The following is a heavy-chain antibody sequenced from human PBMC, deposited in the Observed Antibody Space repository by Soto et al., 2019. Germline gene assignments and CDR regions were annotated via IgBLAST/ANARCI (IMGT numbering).Heavy chain of an antibody. D-gene: IGHD1-1*01. V-gene: IGHV1-3*01. CDR2: INAGNGNT. CDR1: GYTFTSYA. Sequence: ASVKVSCKASGYTFTSYAMHWVRQAPGQRLKWMGWINAGNGNTKYSQKFQGRVTTTRDTSASTAYMELSSLRSEDTAVYYCARDNGWALEPLNFDYWGQGTLVTVSS. CDR3: ARDNGWALEPLNFDY. J-gene: IGHJ4*02.